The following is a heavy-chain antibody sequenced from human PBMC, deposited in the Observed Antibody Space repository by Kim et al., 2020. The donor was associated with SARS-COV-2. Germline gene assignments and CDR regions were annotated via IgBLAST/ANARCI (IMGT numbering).Heavy chain of an antibody. J-gene: IGHJ6*02. D-gene: IGHD3-16*01. CDR2: ISSSSSYT. V-gene: IGHV3-11*05. CDR3: ARESTPLGLLGGLIGMDV. Sequence: GGSLRLSCAASGFTFSDYYMSWIRQAPGKGLEWVSYISSSSSYTNYADSVKGRFTISRDNAKNSLYLQMNSLRAEDTAVYYCARESTPLGLLGGLIGMDVWGQGTTVTVSS. CDR1: GFTFSDYY.